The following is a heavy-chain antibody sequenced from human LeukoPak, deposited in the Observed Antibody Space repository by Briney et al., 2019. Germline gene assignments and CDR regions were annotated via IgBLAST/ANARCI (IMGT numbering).Heavy chain of an antibody. J-gene: IGHJ3*02. D-gene: IGHD6-13*01. CDR2: INPNSGGT. V-gene: IGHV1-2*06. Sequence: ASVKASCKASGYTFTGYYMHWVRQAPGQGLEWMGRINPNSGGTNYAQKFQGRVTMTRDTSISTAYMELSRLRSDDTAVYYCARGIAAAGTVDGAFDIWGQGTMVTVSS. CDR3: ARGIAAAGTVDGAFDI. CDR1: GYTFTGYY.